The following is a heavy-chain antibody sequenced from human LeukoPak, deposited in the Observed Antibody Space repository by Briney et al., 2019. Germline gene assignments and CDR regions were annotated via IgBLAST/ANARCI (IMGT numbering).Heavy chain of an antibody. D-gene: IGHD4-17*01. Sequence: SETLPLTCTVSGGSISSSGYYWGWIRQPPGKGLEWIGSIYYSGSTYYNPSLKSRVTISVDTSKNQFSLKLSSVTAADTAVYYCARLPYGDYVFDYWGQGTLVTASS. CDR1: GGSISSSGYY. CDR3: ARLPYGDYVFDY. J-gene: IGHJ4*02. CDR2: IYYSGST. V-gene: IGHV4-39*01.